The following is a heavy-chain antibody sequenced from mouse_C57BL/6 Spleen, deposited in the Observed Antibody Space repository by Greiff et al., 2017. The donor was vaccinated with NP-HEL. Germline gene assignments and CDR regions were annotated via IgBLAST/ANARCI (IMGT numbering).Heavy chain of an antibody. Sequence: VQLQQSGPELVKPGASVKISCKASGYSFTSYYIHWVKQRPGQGLEWIGWIYPGSGNTKYNEKFKGKATLTADTSSSTAYMQLSSLTSEDSAVYYCAASTGTSFAYWGQGTLVTVSA. CDR2: IYPGSGNT. D-gene: IGHD4-1*02. CDR3: AASTGTSFAY. CDR1: GYSFTSYY. J-gene: IGHJ3*01. V-gene: IGHV1-66*01.